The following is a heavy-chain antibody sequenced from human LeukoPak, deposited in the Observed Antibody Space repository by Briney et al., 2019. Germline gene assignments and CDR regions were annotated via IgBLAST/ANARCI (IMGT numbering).Heavy chain of an antibody. CDR1: GYTFTGYY. Sequence: ASVKVSCKASGYTFTGYYMRWVRQAPGQGLEWMGWINPNSGGTNYAQKFQGRVTMTRDTSISTAYMELSRLRSDDTAVYYCARALYSGYDFLGYWGQGTLVTVSS. J-gene: IGHJ4*02. CDR3: ARALYSGYDFLGY. D-gene: IGHD5-12*01. V-gene: IGHV1-2*02. CDR2: INPNSGGT.